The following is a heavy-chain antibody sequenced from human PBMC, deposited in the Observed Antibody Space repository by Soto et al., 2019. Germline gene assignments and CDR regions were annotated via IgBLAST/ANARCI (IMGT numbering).Heavy chain of an antibody. J-gene: IGHJ6*03. D-gene: IGHD5-12*01. CDR2: INPNGGVT. V-gene: IGHV1-2*04. CDR1: GDTFKDYY. CDR3: ARESGGATATLDYYYFYMDV. Sequence: QVQLVQSGAEVKRPGDSVTVSCRSSGDTFKDYYIHWVRQAPGQGREWMGWINPNGGVTKYAQKFQGWVSMTRDTSIRTVYMQLSRLRSDDTAVYYCARESGGATATLDYYYFYMDVWGTGTTVTVSS.